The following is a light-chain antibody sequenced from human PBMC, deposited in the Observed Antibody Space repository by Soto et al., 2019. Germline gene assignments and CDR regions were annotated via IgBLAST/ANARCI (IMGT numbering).Light chain of an antibody. CDR3: QQYDNLPLT. V-gene: IGKV1-33*01. J-gene: IGKJ4*01. Sequence: EIQMTQSPSSLSASAGDRATITCKASQGISNYLTWYQQKPGKAPKLLIYDASNLQTGVPSRFSGSGSGTDFTFTISILQPEDIATYYWQQYDNLPLTFGGGTKVEIK. CDR2: DAS. CDR1: QGISNY.